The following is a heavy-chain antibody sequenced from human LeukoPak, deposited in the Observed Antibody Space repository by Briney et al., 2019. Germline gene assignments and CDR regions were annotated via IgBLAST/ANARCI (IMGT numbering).Heavy chain of an antibody. V-gene: IGHV3-20*04. Sequence: GGSLRLSCAASGFTFSSYGMSWVRQAPGKGLEWVSGINWNGGSTGYADSVKGRFTISRDNAKNSLYLQMNSLRAEDTALYYCAKDQDGSGSYFDYWGQGTLVTVSS. CDR2: INWNGGST. CDR3: AKDQDGSGSYFDY. D-gene: IGHD3-10*01. CDR1: GFTFSSYG. J-gene: IGHJ4*02.